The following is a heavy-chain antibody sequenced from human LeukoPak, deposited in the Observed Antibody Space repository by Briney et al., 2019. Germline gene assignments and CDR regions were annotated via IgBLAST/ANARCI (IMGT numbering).Heavy chain of an antibody. D-gene: IGHD2-8*01. CDR1: GYTFTGYY. CDR3: ARAHLYCTNGVCLEYFQH. CDR2: INPSGGST. V-gene: IGHV1-46*03. Sequence: ASVKVSCKASGYTFTGYYMHWVRQAPGQGLEWMGIINPSGGSTSYAQKFQGRVTMTRDTSTSTAYMELSSLRSEDTAVYYCARAHLYCTNGVCLEYFQHWGQGTLVTVSS. J-gene: IGHJ1*01.